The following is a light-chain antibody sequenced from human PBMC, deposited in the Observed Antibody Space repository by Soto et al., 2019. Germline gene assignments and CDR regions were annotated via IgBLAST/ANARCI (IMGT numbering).Light chain of an antibody. J-gene: IGLJ2*01. CDR3: AAWDGSLNGVL. CDR1: RSNIGSNT. Sequence: QSVLTQPPSASGTPGQRVTISCSGSRSNIGSNTVSWYQQLPGTAPQVLIYSNNQRPSWVPDRFSGSSSGTSASLDISGLQSEDEADYYCAAWDGSLNGVLFGGGTMLTVL. V-gene: IGLV1-44*01. CDR2: SNN.